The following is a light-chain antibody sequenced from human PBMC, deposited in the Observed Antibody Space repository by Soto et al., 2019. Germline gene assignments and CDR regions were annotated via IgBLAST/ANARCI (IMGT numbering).Light chain of an antibody. V-gene: IGLV2-14*01. CDR1: SSDVGGYNF. Sequence: QSALIQPVSVSGSPGQSITISCTGSSSDVGGYNFVSWYQQHPGKAPKLMIYDVTNRPSGVSNRFSASKSDDTASLTISGLQAEDEADYYCSSYTRTNTLVFGGGTKLTVI. CDR2: DVT. J-gene: IGLJ3*02. CDR3: SSYTRTNTLV.